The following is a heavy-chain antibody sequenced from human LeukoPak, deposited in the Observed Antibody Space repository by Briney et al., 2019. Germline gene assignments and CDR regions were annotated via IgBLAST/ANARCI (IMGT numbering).Heavy chain of an antibody. D-gene: IGHD3-3*01. Sequence: ASVKVSCKASGGTFSSYAIRWVRQAPGQGLEWMGRIIPIFGTANYAQKFQGRVTITTDESTSTAYMELSSLRSEDTAVYYCAREGPYYDFWSGYHDAFDIWGQGTMVTVSS. CDR3: AREGPYYDFWSGYHDAFDI. CDR2: IIPIFGTA. CDR1: GGTFSSYA. J-gene: IGHJ3*02. V-gene: IGHV1-69*05.